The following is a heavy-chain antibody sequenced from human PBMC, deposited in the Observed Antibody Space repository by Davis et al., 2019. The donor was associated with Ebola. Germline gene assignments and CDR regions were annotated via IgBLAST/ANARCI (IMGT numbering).Heavy chain of an antibody. CDR3: ARDLPAAISYYYYYMDV. CDR1: GFTFSSYS. Sequence: GESLKISCAASGFTFSSYSMNWVRQAPGKGLEWVSSISSSSSYIYYADSVKGRFTISRDNAKNSLYLQMNSLRAEDTAVYYCARDLPAAISYYYYYMDVWGKGTTVTVSS. V-gene: IGHV3-21*01. CDR2: ISSSSSYI. J-gene: IGHJ6*03. D-gene: IGHD2-2*01.